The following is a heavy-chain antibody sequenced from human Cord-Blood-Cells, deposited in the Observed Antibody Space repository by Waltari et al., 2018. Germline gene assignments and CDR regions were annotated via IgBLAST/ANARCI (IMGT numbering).Heavy chain of an antibody. Sequence: QLQLQESGPGLVKPSETLSPTCTVSGGSISSSSYYWGWIRQPPGKGLEWIGSIYYSGSTYYNPSLKSRVTISVDTSKNQFSLKLSSVTAADTAVYYCARADSSSWYDAFDIWGQGTMVTVSS. CDR1: GGSISSSSYY. J-gene: IGHJ3*02. CDR2: IYYSGST. V-gene: IGHV4-39*01. D-gene: IGHD6-13*01. CDR3: ARADSSSWYDAFDI.